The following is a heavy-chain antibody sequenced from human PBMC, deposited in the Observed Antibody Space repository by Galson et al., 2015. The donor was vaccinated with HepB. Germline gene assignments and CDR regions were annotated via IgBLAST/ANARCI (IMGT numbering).Heavy chain of an antibody. J-gene: IGHJ6*02. V-gene: IGHV1-8*01. Sequence: SVEVSCKASGYTFTSYDINWVRQATGQGLEWMGWMNPNSGNTGYAQKFQGRVTMTRNTSISTAYMELSSLRSEDTAVYYCARAGGRGYDFWSGYSATPMDVWGQGTTVTISS. CDR3: ARAGGRGYDFWSGYSATPMDV. CDR2: MNPNSGNT. CDR1: GYTFTSYD. D-gene: IGHD3-3*01.